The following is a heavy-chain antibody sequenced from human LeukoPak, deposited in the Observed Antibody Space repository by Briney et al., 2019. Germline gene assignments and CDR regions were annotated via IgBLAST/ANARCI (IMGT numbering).Heavy chain of an antibody. D-gene: IGHD6-19*01. CDR1: GFTFSSYA. CDR2: IYSGGST. CDR3: ARQYSSGWPFDY. Sequence: GGSLRLSCAASGFTFSSYAMSWVRQAPGKGLEWVSVIYSGGSTYYADSVKGRFAISRDNSKNTLYLQMNSLRAEDTAVYYCARQYSSGWPFDYWGQGTLVTVSS. V-gene: IGHV3-66*04. J-gene: IGHJ4*02.